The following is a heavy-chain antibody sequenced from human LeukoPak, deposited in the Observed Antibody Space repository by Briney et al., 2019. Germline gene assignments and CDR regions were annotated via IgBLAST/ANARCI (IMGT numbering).Heavy chain of an antibody. D-gene: IGHD4-17*01. CDR3: ARVDNGADGEV. CDR1: GGSFSDHY. CDR2: INHSGYT. V-gene: IGHV4-34*01. J-gene: IGHJ4*02. Sequence: PSETLSLTCAVYGGSFSDHYWSWIRQPPGKGLEWIGEINHSGYTNYNPSLKSRVTISVDTSKKQISLNLSSVTAADTAVYYCARVDNGADGEVWGQGTLVTVSS.